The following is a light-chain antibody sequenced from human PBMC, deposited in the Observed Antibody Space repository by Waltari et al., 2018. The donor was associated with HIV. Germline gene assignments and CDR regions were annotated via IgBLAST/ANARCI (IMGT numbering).Light chain of an antibody. CDR1: SGNIANNH. CDR3: QSYDQTIPCV. CDR2: EDT. V-gene: IGLV6-57*03. J-gene: IGLJ1*01. Sequence: NFVLTQPHSVSESPGKTVTISCARSSGNIANNHVKWYQQRPGSAPTPVIYEDTQRPSGVPDRFSGSIDTSSNSASLTIYELKTEDEADYYCQSYDQTIPCVFGTGTRLTVL.